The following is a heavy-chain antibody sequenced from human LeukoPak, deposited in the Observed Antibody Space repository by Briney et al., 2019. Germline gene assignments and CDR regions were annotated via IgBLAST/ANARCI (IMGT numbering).Heavy chain of an antibody. D-gene: IGHD2-21*02. J-gene: IGHJ4*02. Sequence: SETLSLTCTVSGGSIRSYRWSWIRQPPGKRLEWIGYIYDSGSTNYNPSLKSRVIISIDTSKNQFSLKLSSVTAADTAVYYCAREAYCGGDCYSGFDYWGQGTLVTVSS. CDR3: AREAYCGGDCYSGFDY. V-gene: IGHV4-59*01. CDR2: IYDSGST. CDR1: GGSIRSYR.